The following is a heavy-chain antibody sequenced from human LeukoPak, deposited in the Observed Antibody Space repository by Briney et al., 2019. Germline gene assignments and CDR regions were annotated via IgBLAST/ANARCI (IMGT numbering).Heavy chain of an antibody. Sequence: GGSLRLSCAASGFTFSSYSMNWVRQAPGKGLEWVSYISGSSSTIYYADSVKGRFTISRDNAKNSLHLQMNSLRAEDTAVYYCARAFMTFGGVVLHFDYWGQGTLVTVSS. CDR1: GFTFSSYS. V-gene: IGHV3-48*01. D-gene: IGHD3-16*01. CDR2: ISGSSSTI. J-gene: IGHJ4*02. CDR3: ARAFMTFGGVVLHFDY.